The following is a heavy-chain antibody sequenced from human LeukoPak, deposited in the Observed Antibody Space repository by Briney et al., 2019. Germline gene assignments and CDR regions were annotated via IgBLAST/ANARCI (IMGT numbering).Heavy chain of an antibody. J-gene: IGHJ1*01. CDR1: GDTFSSYA. D-gene: IGHD3-22*01. Sequence: SVKVSCKASGDTFSSYAISWVRQAPGQGLEWMGRIIPIFGTANYAQKFQGRVTITTDESTSTAYMELSSLRSEDTAVYYCARYYYDSSGYYYEYFQHWGQGTLVTVSS. V-gene: IGHV1-69*05. CDR2: IIPIFGTA. CDR3: ARYYYDSSGYYYEYFQH.